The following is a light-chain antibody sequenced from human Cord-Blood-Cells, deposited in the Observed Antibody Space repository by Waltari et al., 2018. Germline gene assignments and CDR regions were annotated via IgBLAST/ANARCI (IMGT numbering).Light chain of an antibody. V-gene: IGLV2-11*01. Sequence: QSALTQPRSVSGSPGQSVTISWTGTSSAVGGYNYVSWYQQHPGKAPKLVIYDISKRPSGVPDRFSGSKSGNTASLTISGLQAEDEADYYCCSYAGSYTWVFGGGTKLTVL. CDR1: SSAVGGYNY. CDR3: CSYAGSYTWV. J-gene: IGLJ3*02. CDR2: DIS.